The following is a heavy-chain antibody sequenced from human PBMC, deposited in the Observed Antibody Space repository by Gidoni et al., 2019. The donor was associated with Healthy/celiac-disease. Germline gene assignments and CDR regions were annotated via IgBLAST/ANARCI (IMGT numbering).Heavy chain of an antibody. V-gene: IGHV3-23*01. CDR3: AKCLGGDYYYYYGMDV. D-gene: IGHD3-16*01. CDR2: ISGSGGST. Sequence: VQLLESGGGLVQPGGSLRLSCAASGFPFSSYAMSWVRQAPGKGLEWVSAISGSGGSTYYADSVKGRFTISRDNAKNTLYLQMNSLRAEDTAVYYCAKCLGGDYYYYYGMDVWGQGTTVTVSS. CDR1: GFPFSSYA. J-gene: IGHJ6*02.